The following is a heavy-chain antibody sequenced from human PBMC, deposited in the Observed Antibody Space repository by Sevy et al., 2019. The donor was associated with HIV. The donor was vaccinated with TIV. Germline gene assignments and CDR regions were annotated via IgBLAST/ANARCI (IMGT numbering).Heavy chain of an antibody. D-gene: IGHD3-22*01. CDR1: GYTFTGYY. CDR2: INPNSGGT. V-gene: IGHV1-2*02. J-gene: IGHJ5*02. Sequence: ASVKVSCKASGYTFTGYYMHWVRQAPGQWLEWMGWINPNSGGTNCAQKFQGRVTMTRDTSISTAYMELSRLRSDDTAVYYCARGFYYYDSSGYYWPWGQGTLVTVSS. CDR3: ARGFYYYDSSGYYWP.